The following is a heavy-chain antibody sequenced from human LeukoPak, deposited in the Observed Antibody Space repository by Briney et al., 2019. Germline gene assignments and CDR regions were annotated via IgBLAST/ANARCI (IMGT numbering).Heavy chain of an antibody. J-gene: IGHJ6*04. Sequence: GLLRLSSVSSGFTFSSYEMNGVLQAPGRELEWVSYISSCGSTIYYSDSVKDRFTISRDNAKNSLYLQMNSLRAEDTAVYYCAELGITMIGGVWGKGATVTISS. CDR2: ISSCGSTI. CDR3: AELGITMIGGV. D-gene: IGHD3-10*02. CDR1: GFTFSSYE. V-gene: IGHV3-48*03.